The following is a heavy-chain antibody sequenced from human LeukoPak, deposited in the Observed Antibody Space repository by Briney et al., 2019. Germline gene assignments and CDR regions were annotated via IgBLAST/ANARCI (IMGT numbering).Heavy chain of an antibody. J-gene: IGHJ5*02. CDR1: GESFSGYY. V-gene: IGHV4-34*01. CDR3: ARGPPLWFGELGWFDP. CDR2: INHSGST. D-gene: IGHD3-10*01. Sequence: SEPLSLTCAVYGESFSGYYWSWLRQPPGKGLEWIGEINHSGSTNYNPSLKSRVTISVDTSKNQFSLKLSSVTAADTAVYYCARGPPLWFGELGWFDPWGQGTLVTVSS.